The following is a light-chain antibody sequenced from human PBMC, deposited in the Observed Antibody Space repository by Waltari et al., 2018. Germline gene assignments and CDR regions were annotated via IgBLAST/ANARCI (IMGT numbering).Light chain of an antibody. CDR2: SNN. V-gene: IGLV1-44*01. CDR3: AAWDDSLNGWV. CDR1: SSHIGSNT. J-gene: IGLJ3*02. Sequence: QSVLTQPPSASGTPGQRVTISCSGSSSHIGSNTVNWYQQLPGTAPKLLIYSNNQRPPGVPDRFPGSKSGTSASLAISGLQSEDEADYYCAAWDDSLNGWVFGGGTKLTVL.